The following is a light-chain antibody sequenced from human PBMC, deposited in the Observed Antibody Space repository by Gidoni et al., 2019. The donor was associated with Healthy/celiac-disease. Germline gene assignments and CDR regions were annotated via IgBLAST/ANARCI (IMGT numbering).Light chain of an antibody. CDR2: RNN. CDR1: SSNIGSNY. CDR3: AAWDDSLSGFAV. Sequence: QSVLTQPPSASGTPGQRVTISCSGSSSNIGSNYVYWYQQIPGTAPKLLIYRNNKRPSGVPDRFSGSKSGTSASLSISGLRSEDEADYYCAAWDDSLSGFAVFGGGTQLTVL. J-gene: IGLJ7*01. V-gene: IGLV1-47*01.